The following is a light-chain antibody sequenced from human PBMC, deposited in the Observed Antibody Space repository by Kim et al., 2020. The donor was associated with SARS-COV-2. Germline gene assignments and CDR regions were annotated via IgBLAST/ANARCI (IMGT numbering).Light chain of an antibody. CDR2: AAS. V-gene: IGKV3-11*01. Sequence: ATLAQSPAETYALSCRASKSVSTYLAWYQQQPVQAPRLLTSAASTGTTGIPARFSGSASCTVFTLTISSLVTDDFAVYYCEHPSNTFGQGTKLAI. CDR1: KSVSTY. J-gene: IGKJ2*01. CDR3: EHPSNT.